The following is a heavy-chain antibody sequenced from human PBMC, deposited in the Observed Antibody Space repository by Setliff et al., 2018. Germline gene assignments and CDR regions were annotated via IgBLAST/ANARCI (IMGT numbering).Heavy chain of an antibody. D-gene: IGHD6-19*01. J-gene: IGHJ4*02. Sequence: GSLRLSCGASGFTFSTHAMHWVRQAPGKGLEWVAMIWADGNNKFYPDSVEGRFVVSRDNSKDTVYLQMSSLRAEDTAVYYCAKDPPQSGWSFDDWGQGIQVTVSS. V-gene: IGHV3-33*06. CDR3: AKDPPQSGWSFDD. CDR1: GFTFSTHA. CDR2: IWADGNNK.